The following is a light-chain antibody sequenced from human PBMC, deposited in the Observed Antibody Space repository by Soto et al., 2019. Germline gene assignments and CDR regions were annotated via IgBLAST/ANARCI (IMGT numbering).Light chain of an antibody. CDR2: DVS. J-gene: IGKJ5*01. CDR3: QQYGSSPPIT. Sequence: EIVLTQSPAALSVSPGERVTLSCRASQNISSYLIWYQQKPGQAPRLLIYDVSNRATGIPDSFSGSVSGTDFTLTISRLEPEDFAVYYCQQYGSSPPITFGQGTRLEIK. CDR1: QNISSY. V-gene: IGKV3-20*01.